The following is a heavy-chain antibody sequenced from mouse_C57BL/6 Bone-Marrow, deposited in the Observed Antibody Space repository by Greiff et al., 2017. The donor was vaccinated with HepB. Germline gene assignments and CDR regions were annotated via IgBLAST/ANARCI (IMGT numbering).Heavy chain of an antibody. J-gene: IGHJ3*01. CDR3: TEDSNYLFAY. Sequence: EVKVEESGGGLVQPGGSMKLSCVASGFTFSNYWMNWVRQSPEKGLEWVAQIRLKSDNYATHYAESVKGRFTISRDDSKSSVYLQMNNLRAEDTGIYYCTEDSNYLFAYWGQGTLVTVSA. V-gene: IGHV6-3*01. D-gene: IGHD2-5*01. CDR2: IRLKSDNYAT. CDR1: GFTFSNYW.